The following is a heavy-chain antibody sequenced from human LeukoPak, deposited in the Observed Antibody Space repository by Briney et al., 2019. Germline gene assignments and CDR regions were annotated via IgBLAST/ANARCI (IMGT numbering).Heavy chain of an antibody. CDR3: ARASSDSSTWSHYYYYAMDV. D-gene: IGHD6-13*01. J-gene: IGHJ6*02. CDR2: ISAYNCNT. CDR1: GYIFTSYG. V-gene: IGHV1-18*01. Sequence: GSVTVSCKACGYIFTSYGISWVRQAPGQGLEWMGWISAYNCNTNYAQKLHGRVTMTIDTATSKAYMELRSLRSDETAVYYCARASSDSSTWSHYYYYAMDVWGQGTTVTVSS.